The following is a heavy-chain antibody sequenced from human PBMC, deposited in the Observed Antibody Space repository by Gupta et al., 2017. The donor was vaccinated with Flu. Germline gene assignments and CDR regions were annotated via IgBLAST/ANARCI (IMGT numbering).Heavy chain of an antibody. D-gene: IGHD3-22*01. CDR2: ISDSGDRK. CDR3: AKVLGLDGRGYFRPGGKFDY. Sequence: EVYLLESGGGLVQPGGSLRLSCSASGFTFGNYLMAWVRQAPGKGLEWVSSISDSGDRKHYTDSVKGLFTISRDNSKNTLSLQMNSLRAEDTTIYYCAKVLGLDGRGYFRPGGKFDYCGQ. J-gene: IGHJ4*02. CDR1: GFTFGNYL. V-gene: IGHV3-23*01.